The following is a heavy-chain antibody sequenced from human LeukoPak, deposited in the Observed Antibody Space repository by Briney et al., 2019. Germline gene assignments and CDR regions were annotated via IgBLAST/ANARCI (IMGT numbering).Heavy chain of an antibody. D-gene: IGHD1-26*01. CDR3: ARGGITWELLQPYFDY. Sequence: SETLSLTCAVYGGSFSGYYWSWIRQPPGKGLEWIGEINHSGSTNYNPSLKSRVTISVDTSKNQFSLKLSSVTAADTAVYYCARGGITWELLQPYFDYWGQGTLVTVSS. CDR1: GGSFSGYY. CDR2: INHSGST. V-gene: IGHV4-34*01. J-gene: IGHJ4*02.